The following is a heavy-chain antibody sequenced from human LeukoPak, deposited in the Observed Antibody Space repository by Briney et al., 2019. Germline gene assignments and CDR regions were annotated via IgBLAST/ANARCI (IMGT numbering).Heavy chain of an antibody. V-gene: IGHV4-34*01. CDR3: ARGVTTIRSHYFDY. Sequence: SETLSLTCAVYGGSFSGYYWSWIRQPPGKGLEWIGEINHSGSTNYNPSLQSRVTISVDTSKNQFSLKLSSVTAADTAVYYCARGVTTIRSHYFDYWGQGTLVTVSS. CDR1: GGSFSGYY. CDR2: INHSGST. D-gene: IGHD5-12*01. J-gene: IGHJ4*02.